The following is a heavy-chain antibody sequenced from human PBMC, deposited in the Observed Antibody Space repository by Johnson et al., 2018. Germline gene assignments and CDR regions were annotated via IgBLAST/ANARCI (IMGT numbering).Heavy chain of an antibody. CDR3: AKDEQDLVQYFQD. CDR1: GFTFGIYA. J-gene: IGHJ1*01. D-gene: IGHD6-13*01. Sequence: VQLVQSGGGLVQPGGSLRLSCAASGFTFGIYAMSWVRQAPGKGLEWVSAISHSGDSAYYAASVKGRFTISRGNSKNKLYLQMNSRPAEDSALYYCAKDEQDLVQYFQDWGQGTRVTVSS. V-gene: IGHV3-23*04. CDR2: ISHSGDSA.